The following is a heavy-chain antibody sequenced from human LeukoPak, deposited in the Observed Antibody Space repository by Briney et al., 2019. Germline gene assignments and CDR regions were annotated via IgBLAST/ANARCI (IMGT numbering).Heavy chain of an antibody. Sequence: ASVKVSCKVSGYTLTELPMHWVRQAPGKGLEWMGGFHPEDGETIYAQEFQGRVTLTEDTSTDTAYMELSSLRSEDTAVYYCATEEGGSNWYDFDYWGQGTLVTVSS. V-gene: IGHV1-24*01. CDR1: GYTLTELP. D-gene: IGHD1-20*01. CDR2: FHPEDGET. CDR3: ATEEGGSNWYDFDY. J-gene: IGHJ4*02.